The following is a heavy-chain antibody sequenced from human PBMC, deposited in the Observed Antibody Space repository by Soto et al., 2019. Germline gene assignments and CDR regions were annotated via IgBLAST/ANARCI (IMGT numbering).Heavy chain of an antibody. CDR2: MSNDGSST. V-gene: IGHV3-74*01. D-gene: IGHD2-15*01. CDR3: ARLYCSGGSGSDH. J-gene: IGHJ5*02. CDR1: GFTFSSYW. Sequence: EVQLVESGGGLVQPGGSLRLSCEGSGFTFSSYWMHWVRQAPGKGLVWVASMSNDGSSTSYADSVKGRFIISRDNAKNTLYLQMKSLRAEDTAVYFCARLYCSGGSGSDHWGQGTPVTVSS.